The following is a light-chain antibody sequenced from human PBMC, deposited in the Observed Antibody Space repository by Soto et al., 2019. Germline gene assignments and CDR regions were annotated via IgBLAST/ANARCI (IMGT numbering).Light chain of an antibody. CDR2: DAS. Sequence: EIVLTQSPATLSLSPGARATLSCRASQSVTTYVAWYHQQPGQAPRLLLYDASNRAAGIPARFSGSGSGTDFTLTISILEHEDFGVYYCQHRDDLYTFGQGTKLEIK. CDR3: QHRDDLYT. J-gene: IGKJ2*01. V-gene: IGKV3-11*01. CDR1: QSVTTY.